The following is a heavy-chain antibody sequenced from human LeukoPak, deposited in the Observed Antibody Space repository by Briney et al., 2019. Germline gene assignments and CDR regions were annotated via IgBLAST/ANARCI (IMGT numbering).Heavy chain of an antibody. D-gene: IGHD2-2*01. CDR3: ARGVVVVPAAYPWFDP. CDR2: IYHSGST. Sequence: PSETLSLTYAVSGYSISSGYYWGWIRQPPGKGLEWIGSIYHSGSTYYNPSLKSRVTISVDTSKNQFSLKLSSVTAADTAVYYCARGVVVVPAAYPWFDPWGQGTLVTVSS. CDR1: GYSISSGYY. J-gene: IGHJ5*02. V-gene: IGHV4-38-2*01.